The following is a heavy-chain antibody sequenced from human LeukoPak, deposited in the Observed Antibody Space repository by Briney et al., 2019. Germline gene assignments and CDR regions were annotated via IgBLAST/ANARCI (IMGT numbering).Heavy chain of an antibody. Sequence: SETLSLTCAVYGGSFSVYYWSWIRQPPGKGLEWIGEINHSGSTNYNPSLKSRVTISVDTSKNQFSLKLSSVTAADTAVYYCARGRRTIQWLAHGELDYWGQGTLVTVPS. V-gene: IGHV4-34*01. D-gene: IGHD6-19*01. CDR1: GGSFSVYY. CDR2: INHSGST. CDR3: ARGRRTIQWLAHGELDY. J-gene: IGHJ4*02.